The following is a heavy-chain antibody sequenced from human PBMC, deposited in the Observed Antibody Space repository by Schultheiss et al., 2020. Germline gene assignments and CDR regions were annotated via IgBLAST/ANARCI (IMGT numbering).Heavy chain of an antibody. V-gene: IGHV3-21*01. CDR1: GFTFRNYG. CDR3: ARDLGGEWDQTG. J-gene: IGHJ4*02. D-gene: IGHD1-26*01. CDR2: ISTRSTNT. Sequence: GGSLRLSCAVSGFTFRNYGMSWVRQAPGKGLEWVSSISTRSTNTQYADSVKGRFTIFRDDAKNSFYLQMNRLKDDDTAVYFCARDLGGEWDQTGWGQGTLVTVSS.